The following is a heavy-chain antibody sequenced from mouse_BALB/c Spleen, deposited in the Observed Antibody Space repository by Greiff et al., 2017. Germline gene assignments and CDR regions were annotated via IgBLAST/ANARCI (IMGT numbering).Heavy chain of an antibody. Sequence: QVQLQQSGAELVRPGASVTLSCKASGYTFTDYEMHWVKQTPVHGLEWIGAIDPETGGTAYNQKFKGKATLTADKSSSTAYMELRSLTSEDSAVYYCTREGTGYFDVWGAGTTVTVSS. CDR2: IDPETGGT. V-gene: IGHV1-15*01. J-gene: IGHJ1*01. CDR1: GYTFTDYE. D-gene: IGHD3-3*01. CDR3: TREGTGYFDV.